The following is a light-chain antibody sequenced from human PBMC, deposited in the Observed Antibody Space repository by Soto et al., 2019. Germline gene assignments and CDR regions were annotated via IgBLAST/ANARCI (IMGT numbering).Light chain of an antibody. CDR1: SSNLGASYA. CDR2: ANS. V-gene: IGLV1-40*01. CDR3: QSYDSSLSASV. Sequence: QSVLTQPPSVSGAPGHKVTISCTGSSSNLGASYAVNWYQQLPGTAPKLLIYANSNRPSGVPDRFSGSKSGTSASLAITGLQAEDEADYYCQSYDSSLSASVFGGGTKLTVL. J-gene: IGLJ3*02.